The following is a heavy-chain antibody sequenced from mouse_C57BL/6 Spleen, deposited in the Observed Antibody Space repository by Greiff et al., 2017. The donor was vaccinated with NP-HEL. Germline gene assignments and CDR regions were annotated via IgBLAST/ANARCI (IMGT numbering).Heavy chain of an antibody. V-gene: IGHV3-2*02. J-gene: IGHJ2*01. CDR1: GYSITSGYG. CDR3: ARTARIKY. D-gene: IGHD1-2*01. CDR2: ISYSGST. Sequence: EVKLEESGPGLVKPSQSLSLTCTVTGYSITSGYGWNWIRQFPGNKLEWMGYISYSGSTNYNPSLKSRISNTRDKSKNQFFLQLNSVTTGDTATYYCARTARIKYWGQGTTLTVSS.